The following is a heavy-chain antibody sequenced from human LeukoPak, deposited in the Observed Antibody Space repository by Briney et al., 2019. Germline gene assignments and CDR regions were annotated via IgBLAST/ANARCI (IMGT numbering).Heavy chain of an antibody. CDR1: GGTFSSYA. CDR3: ASNDYVWGSYRFTDY. D-gene: IGHD3-16*02. Sequence: SVKVSCEASGGTFSSYAISWVRQAPGQGLEWMGRIIPILGIANYAQKFQGRVTITADKSTSTAYMELSSLRSEDTAVYYCASNDYVWGSYRFTDYWGQGTLVTVSS. V-gene: IGHV1-69*04. J-gene: IGHJ4*02. CDR2: IIPILGIA.